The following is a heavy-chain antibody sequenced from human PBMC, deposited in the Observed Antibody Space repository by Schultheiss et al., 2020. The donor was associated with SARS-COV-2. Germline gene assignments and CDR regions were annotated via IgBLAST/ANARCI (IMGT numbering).Heavy chain of an antibody. CDR1: GGSISSGGYY. V-gene: IGHV4-61*08. J-gene: IGHJ3*02. CDR2: ISYTGSR. D-gene: IGHD4/OR15-4a*01. CDR3: ARVQDYGSNAFDI. Sequence: GSLRLSCTVSGGSISSGGYYWSWIRQHPGKGLEWIGYISYTGSRSYNTSLKSRVTFSLDTSKKQFSLMLNAVTAAETVGYYCARVQDYGSNAFDIWGQGTMVTVSS.